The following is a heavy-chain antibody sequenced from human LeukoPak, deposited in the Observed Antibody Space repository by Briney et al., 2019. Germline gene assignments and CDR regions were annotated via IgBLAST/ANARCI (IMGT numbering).Heavy chain of an antibody. V-gene: IGHV3-66*01. D-gene: IGHD6-13*01. CDR1: GFTGSSNY. Sequence: GGSLRLSCAASGFTGSSNYMSWVRQAPGKGLEWGSVIYSGGSTYYADSVKGRFTISRDNSKNTLYLQMNSLRAEDTAVYYCATQSSWPYYYYGMDVWGQGTTVTVSS. J-gene: IGHJ6*02. CDR3: ATQSSWPYYYYGMDV. CDR2: IYSGGST.